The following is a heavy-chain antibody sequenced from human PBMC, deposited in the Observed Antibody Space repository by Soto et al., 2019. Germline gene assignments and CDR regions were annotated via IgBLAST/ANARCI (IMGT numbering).Heavy chain of an antibody. CDR2: ISSSSSYI. CDR1: GFTFSSYS. J-gene: IGHJ6*02. CDR3: ARPMAAYYYGMDV. D-gene: IGHD3-10*01. V-gene: IGHV3-21*01. Sequence: EVQLVESGGGLVKPGGSLRLSCAASGFTFSSYSMNWVRQAPGKGLEWVSSISSSSSYIYYADSVKGRFTISRDNAKNSLYLQMISLRAEDTAVYYGARPMAAYYYGMDVWGQGTTVTVSS.